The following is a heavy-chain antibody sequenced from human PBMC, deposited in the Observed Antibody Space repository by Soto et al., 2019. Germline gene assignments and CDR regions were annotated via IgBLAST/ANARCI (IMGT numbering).Heavy chain of an antibody. D-gene: IGHD3-22*01. J-gene: IGHJ4*02. CDR2: IIPIFGTA. CDR1: GGSFSSYA. Sequence: QVQLVQSGAEVKKPGSSVKVSCKASGGSFSSYAISWVRQAPGQGLEWMGGIIPIFGTANYAQKFQGRVTITAYESTSTAYMELSSLISEATAVYYCARRRSKPYYDSAFDYWGQGTLVTVSS. CDR3: ARRRSKPYYDSAFDY. V-gene: IGHV1-69*01.